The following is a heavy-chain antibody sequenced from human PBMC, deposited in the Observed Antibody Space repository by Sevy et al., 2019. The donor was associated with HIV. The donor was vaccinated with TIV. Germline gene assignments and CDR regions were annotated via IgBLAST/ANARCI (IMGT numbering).Heavy chain of an antibody. D-gene: IGHD3-22*01. V-gene: IGHV1-18*01. CDR1: GYPFTNYG. CDR3: ARVTFPYYIDD. Sequence: ASVKVSCKTSGYPFTNYGVTWVRQAPGQGLEWMGWMSTYNRNTNYAQKYQGRVTMTTDTSTNTVYMELRILRSDDTAIYYCARVTFPYYIDDWGQGTLVTVSS. J-gene: IGHJ4*02. CDR2: MSTYNRNT.